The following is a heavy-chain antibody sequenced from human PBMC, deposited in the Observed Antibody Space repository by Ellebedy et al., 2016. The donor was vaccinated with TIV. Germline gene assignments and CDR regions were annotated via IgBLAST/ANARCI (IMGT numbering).Heavy chain of an antibody. Sequence: AASVKVSCKASGYTFTAYSIHWVRQAPGQGLEWMGWINPNNGGPHYAQKFKGRVTMTRDTSTTTGYMELRGLRSDDTSVYYCTRDMDGYNYGYWGQGTRITVSS. CDR2: INPNNGGP. CDR3: TRDMDGYNYGY. J-gene: IGHJ4*02. V-gene: IGHV1-2*02. CDR1: GYTFTAYS. D-gene: IGHD5-24*01.